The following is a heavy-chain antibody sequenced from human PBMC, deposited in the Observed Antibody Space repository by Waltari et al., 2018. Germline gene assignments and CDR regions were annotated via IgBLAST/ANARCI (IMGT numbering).Heavy chain of an antibody. CDR1: GFTFSSYR. D-gene: IGHD5-18*01. V-gene: IGHV3-74*01. CDR3: ARVAVQLWGNGYFDL. Sequence: EVQLVESGGGLVQPGGSLRLSCAASGFTFSSYRMHWVRQAPGKGLVWVSRINSDGSSTSYADSVKGRFTISRDNAKNTLYLQMNSLRAEDTAVYYCARVAVQLWGNGYFDLWGRGTLVTVSS. CDR2: INSDGSST. J-gene: IGHJ2*01.